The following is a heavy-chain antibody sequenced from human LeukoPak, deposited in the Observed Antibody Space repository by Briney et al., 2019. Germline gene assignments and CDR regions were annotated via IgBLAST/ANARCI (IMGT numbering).Heavy chain of an antibody. CDR3: AKDRIPDGFYSLDH. CDR2: IGPGDRTL. Sequence: GGSLRLSCAPSGFSVGTYEMNWVRQAPGKGLEWLSNIGPGDRTLYNADTVQGRFTISRDNSKNTLYLQMNTLRAEDTAIYYCAKDRIPDGFYSLDHWGQGALVTVSS. V-gene: IGHV3-48*03. J-gene: IGHJ4*02. D-gene: IGHD3-3*01. CDR1: GFSVGTYE.